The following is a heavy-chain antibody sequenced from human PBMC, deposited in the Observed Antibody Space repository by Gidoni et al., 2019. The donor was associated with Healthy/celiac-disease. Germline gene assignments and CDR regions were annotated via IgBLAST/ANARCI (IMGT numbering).Heavy chain of an antibody. J-gene: IGHJ5*02. CDR2: IKSKTDGGTT. CDR3: TTTYYDFWKNDP. V-gene: IGHV3-15*01. CDR1: GFTFSNAW. Sequence: EVQLVESGGGLVKPGGSLRLSCAASGFTFSNAWMSWVRQAPGKGLEWVGRIKSKTDGGTTDYAAPVKGRFTISRDDSKNTLYLQMNSLKTEDTAVYYCTTTYYDFWKNDPWGQGTLVTVSS. D-gene: IGHD3-3*01.